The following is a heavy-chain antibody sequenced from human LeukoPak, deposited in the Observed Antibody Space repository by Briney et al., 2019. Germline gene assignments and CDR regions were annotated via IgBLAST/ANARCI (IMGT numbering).Heavy chain of an antibody. CDR3: AKVPYSDYGSGRPPFMDV. D-gene: IGHD3-10*01. V-gene: IGHV3-23*01. CDR2: IGGSGDKT. CDR1: GFTFNRNA. J-gene: IGHJ6*02. Sequence: GGSLRLSCAASGFTFNRNAISWVRQAPGKGLEWVSTIGGSGDKTFYADSVKGRFTISRDNSKNTLYMQMNSLRAEDTAIYYCAKVPYSDYGSGRPPFMDVWGQGTTVAVS.